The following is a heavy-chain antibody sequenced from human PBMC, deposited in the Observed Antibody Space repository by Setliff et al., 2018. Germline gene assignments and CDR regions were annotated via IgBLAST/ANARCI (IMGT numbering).Heavy chain of an antibody. J-gene: IGHJ6*03. CDR3: ARDLRGGYYQYYYYYMDV. CDR2: IIPIFGTA. Sequence: ASVKVSCKASGGTFSSFPISWVRLAPGQGLECMGGIIPIFGTANYAQKFQGRVTITADESTSTAYMELSSLRSEDTAVYYGARDLRGGYYQYYYYYMDVWGKGTTVTVSS. D-gene: IGHD1-26*01. V-gene: IGHV1-69*13. CDR1: GGTFSSFP.